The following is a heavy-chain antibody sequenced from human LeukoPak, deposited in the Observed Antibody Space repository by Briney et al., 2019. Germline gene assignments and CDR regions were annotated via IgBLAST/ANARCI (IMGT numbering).Heavy chain of an antibody. CDR1: GYTFLSYG. V-gene: IGHV1-18*01. D-gene: IGHD5-12*01. Sequence: ASVTVSCTASGYTFLSYGMSWVRQAPGQGLDWMGWISAYSGDRRYARKFQGRVTLTTDSSTNTAYMELGSLTSDDTAVYYCARGGNYDSPLDSWGQGSPVIVSS. CDR3: ARGGNYDSPLDS. CDR2: ISAYSGDR. J-gene: IGHJ5*01.